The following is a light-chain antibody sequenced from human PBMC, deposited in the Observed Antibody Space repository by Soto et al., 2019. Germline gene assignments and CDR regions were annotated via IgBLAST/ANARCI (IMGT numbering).Light chain of an antibody. CDR1: SSDLGLYNY. J-gene: IGLJ1*01. CDR2: EVN. Sequence: QSALGQPASMTGTPGQSHPTPCTGASSDLGLYNYVSWYQLHLGKALILWSSEVNIRPSGVSDRFSASKAGNTASVTISGLQPEDEAFYYCSCLSTTSTPIVFGTGTKVTVL. CDR3: SCLSTTSTPIV. V-gene: IGLV2-14*01.